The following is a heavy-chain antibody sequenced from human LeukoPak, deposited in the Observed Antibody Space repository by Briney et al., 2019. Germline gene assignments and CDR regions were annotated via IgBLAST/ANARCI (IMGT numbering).Heavy chain of an antibody. V-gene: IGHV1-2*02. CDR1: GYTFTAYY. CDR3: ARIVSSGSFYGY. D-gene: IGHD3-10*01. J-gene: IGHJ4*02. Sequence: ASVKVSCKASGYTFTAYYIHWVRQAPAQGLEWMRWINPNSGGTVYAQSFQGRVTMTRDTSITTAYMELRRLTSDDTAFYYCARIVSSGSFYGYWGQGTLVTVSS. CDR2: INPNSGGT.